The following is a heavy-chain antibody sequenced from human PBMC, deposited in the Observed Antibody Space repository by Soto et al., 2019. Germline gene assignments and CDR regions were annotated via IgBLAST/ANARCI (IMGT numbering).Heavy chain of an antibody. J-gene: IGHJ5*02. D-gene: IGHD3-3*01. CDR3: AKTHTRPNWFDP. CDR1: GFTFSSYA. V-gene: IGHV3-23*01. CDR2: ISGSGGST. Sequence: EVQLLESGGGLVQPGGSLRLSCAASGFTFSSYAMSWVRQAPGKGLEWVSAISGSGGSTYYADSVTGLFTISRDNSKNTLYLQMSSLRAEDTAVYYCAKTHTRPNWFDPWGQGTLVTVSS.